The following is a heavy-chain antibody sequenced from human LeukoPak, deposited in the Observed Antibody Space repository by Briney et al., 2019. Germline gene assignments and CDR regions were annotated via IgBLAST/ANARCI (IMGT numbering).Heavy chain of an antibody. CDR1: GGSFSGYY. Sequence: PSETLSLTCAVYGGSFSGYYWSWIRQPPGKGLEWIGEINHSGGTNYNPSLKSRVTMSVDTSKSQFSLKLTSVIAADTAVYYCARNDYYFEYWGQGILVTVSS. CDR2: INHSGGT. J-gene: IGHJ4*02. D-gene: IGHD5-12*01. V-gene: IGHV4-34*01. CDR3: ARNDYYFEY.